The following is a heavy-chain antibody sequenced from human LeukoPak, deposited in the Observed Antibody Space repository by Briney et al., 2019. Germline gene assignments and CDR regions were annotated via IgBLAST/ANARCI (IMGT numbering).Heavy chain of an antibody. J-gene: IGHJ4*02. CDR1: GFTVSSNS. Sequence: GGSLRLSCTVSGFTVSSNSMSWVRQAPGKGLEWVSFIYSDNTHYSDSVKGRFTISRDNSKNSLYLQMDSLTADDTAVYFCACLRGPSDYWGQGTLVTVSS. CDR2: IYSDNT. D-gene: IGHD4-17*01. V-gene: IGHV3-53*01. CDR3: ACLRGPSDY.